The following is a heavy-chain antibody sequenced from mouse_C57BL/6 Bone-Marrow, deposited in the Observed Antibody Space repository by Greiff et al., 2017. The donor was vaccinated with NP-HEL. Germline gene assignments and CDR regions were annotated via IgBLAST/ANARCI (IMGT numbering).Heavy chain of an antibody. CDR2: IYPGDGDT. CDR1: GYAFSSYW. D-gene: IGHD1-1*01. CDR3: ARYYGSSYYFDY. J-gene: IGHJ2*01. Sequence: VVESGAELVKPGASVKISCKASGYAFSSYWMNWVKQRPGKGLEWIGQIYPGDGDTNYNGKFKGKATLTADKSSSTAYMQLSSLTSEDSAVYFCARYYGSSYYFDYWGQGTTLTVSS. V-gene: IGHV1-80*01.